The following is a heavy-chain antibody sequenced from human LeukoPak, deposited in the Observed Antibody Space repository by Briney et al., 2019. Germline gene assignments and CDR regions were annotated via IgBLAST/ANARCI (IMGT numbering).Heavy chain of an antibody. D-gene: IGHD1-26*01. Sequence: ASVKVSCKASGYTFTGYYMHWVRQAPGQGLEWMGWINPYSGGTNYAQKFQGRVTMTRDTSISTAYMELSRLRPDDTAVYYCAREVGATTLAWFDPWGQGTLVTASS. V-gene: IGHV1-2*02. J-gene: IGHJ5*02. CDR1: GYTFTGYY. CDR2: INPYSGGT. CDR3: AREVGATTLAWFDP.